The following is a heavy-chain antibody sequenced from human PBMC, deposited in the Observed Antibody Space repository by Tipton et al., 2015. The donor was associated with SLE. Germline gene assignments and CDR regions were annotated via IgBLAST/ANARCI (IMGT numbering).Heavy chain of an antibody. J-gene: IGHJ6*03. CDR2: IFYSENA. Sequence: TLSLTCSVSGGSVTNYYWSWIRQPPGKGLEWIGSIFYSENAYYNPTLKSRVTISVDTSKNQFSLRLTSVTAADTAVYYCARDNSGWSEDSYYYYVDVWGKGTTVTVSS. V-gene: IGHV4-39*07. D-gene: IGHD6-19*01. CDR1: GGSVTNYY. CDR3: ARDNSGWSEDSYYYYVDV.